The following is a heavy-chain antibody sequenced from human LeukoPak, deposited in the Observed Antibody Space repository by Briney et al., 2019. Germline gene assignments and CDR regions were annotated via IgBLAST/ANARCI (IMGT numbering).Heavy chain of an antibody. CDR1: GFSFSSYA. J-gene: IGHJ4*02. Sequence: GGSLRLSCVASGFSFSSYAMHWVRQAPGKGLEWVAVISYDGSNKYYADSVKGRFTISRDNSKNTLYLQMNSLRAEDTAVYYCATTTDYFDYWGQGTLVTVSS. CDR2: ISYDGSNK. V-gene: IGHV3-30*03. D-gene: IGHD2/OR15-2a*01. CDR3: ATTTDYFDY.